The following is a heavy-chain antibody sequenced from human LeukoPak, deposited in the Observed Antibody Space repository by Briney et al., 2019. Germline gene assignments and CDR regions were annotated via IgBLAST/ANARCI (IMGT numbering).Heavy chain of an antibody. V-gene: IGHV3-21*04. Sequence: GGSLRLSCAASAFSLNAYNTNWVRQAPGKGLEWVSSISYTGTYIYYADSVKGRFTISRDNAQNSLYLQMNSLRAEDTAIYYCVRDRGTYRPIDYWGQGTLVTVSS. CDR3: VRDRGTYRPIDY. J-gene: IGHJ4*02. CDR2: ISYTGTYI. CDR1: AFSLNAYN. D-gene: IGHD1-26*01.